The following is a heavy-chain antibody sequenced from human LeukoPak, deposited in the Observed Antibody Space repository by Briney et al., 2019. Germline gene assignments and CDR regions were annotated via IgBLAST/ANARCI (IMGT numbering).Heavy chain of an antibody. CDR1: GYRFSDYW. CDR3: ARHGAEAVLDGSARIWGY. D-gene: IGHD3-10*01. J-gene: IGHJ4*02. Sequence: GESLKISCKGSGYRFSDYWIGWVRQMPGKGLEWMGIIYPGDSDTRYRPSFQGQVTISVDKSTSTSYLQWSRLKASDTAIYYCARHGAEAVLDGSARIWGYWGQGTLVTVSS. CDR2: IYPGDSDT. V-gene: IGHV5-51*01.